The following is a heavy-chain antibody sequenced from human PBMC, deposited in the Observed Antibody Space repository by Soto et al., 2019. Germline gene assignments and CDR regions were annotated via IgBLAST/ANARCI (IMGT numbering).Heavy chain of an antibody. J-gene: IGHJ5*02. CDR1: GYSITAGGYY. CDR2: FYSSGSI. V-gene: IGHV4-31*03. D-gene: IGHD6-19*01. CDR3: ARMYSSGSGWFHP. Sequence: SETLSLTCFVSGYSITAGGYYWSWIRHHPGKGLEWIGSFYSSGSIIYNPSLRSRVSISGDTSSNQFSMSLTSVTAADTARYYWARMYSSGSGWFHPWGQGTQVTVSS.